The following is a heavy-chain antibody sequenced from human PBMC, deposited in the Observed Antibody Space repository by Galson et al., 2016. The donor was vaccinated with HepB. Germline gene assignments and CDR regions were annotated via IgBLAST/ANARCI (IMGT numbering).Heavy chain of an antibody. V-gene: IGHV3-23*01. J-gene: IGHJ4*02. CDR1: GFSFSNYA. Sequence: SLRLSCAASGFSFSNYAMSWVRQAPGKGLEWVSGISDSGGNTYFADSVKGRFTISRDNSRNTLYLQMNSLRVEDTAVYYCAKGTTLQVHFGYFDHWGQGTLVTDSS. CDR3: AKGTTLQVHFGYFDH. D-gene: IGHD1/OR15-1a*01. CDR2: ISDSGGNT.